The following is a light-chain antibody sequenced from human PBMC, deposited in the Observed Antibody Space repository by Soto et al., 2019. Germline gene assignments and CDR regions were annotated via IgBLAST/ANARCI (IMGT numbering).Light chain of an antibody. CDR3: QQRSNWPP. V-gene: IGKV3-11*01. Sequence: EIVLTQSPATLSLSPGERATLSCRASQSVSSYLAWYQQKPGQAPRLHIYDASNRATGIPARFSGSGSGTDFTLTISSLEPEDFAVYYCQQRSNWPPFGQGTRLEIK. CDR2: DAS. J-gene: IGKJ5*01. CDR1: QSVSSY.